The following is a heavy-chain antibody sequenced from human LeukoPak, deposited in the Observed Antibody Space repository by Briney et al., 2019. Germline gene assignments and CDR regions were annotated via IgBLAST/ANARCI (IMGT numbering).Heavy chain of an antibody. J-gene: IGHJ4*02. V-gene: IGHV3-48*01. D-gene: IGHD4-11*01. CDR3: ARDHPMTTVTTANDY. CDR2: ISSSSSTI. CDR1: GFTFSSYS. Sequence: PGGSLRLSCAASGFTFSSYSMNWVRQAPGKGLEWVSYISSSSSTIYYADSVKGRFTISRDNAKNSLYLQMNSLRAEDTAVYYCARDHPMTTVTTANDYWGQGTLVTVSS.